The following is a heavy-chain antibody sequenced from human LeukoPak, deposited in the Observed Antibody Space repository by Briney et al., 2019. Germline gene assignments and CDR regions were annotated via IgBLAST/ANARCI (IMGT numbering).Heavy chain of an antibody. D-gene: IGHD4-17*01. V-gene: IGHV3-53*04. Sequence: GGSLRLSCAASGFTVSSNYMSWVRQAPGKGLEWVSVIYSGGSTYYADSVKGRFTIPRHNSKNTLYLQMNSLRAEDTAVYYCARDSTVGYYYGMDVRGQGTTVTVSS. CDR1: GFTVSSNY. J-gene: IGHJ6*02. CDR3: ARDSTVGYYYGMDV. CDR2: IYSGGST.